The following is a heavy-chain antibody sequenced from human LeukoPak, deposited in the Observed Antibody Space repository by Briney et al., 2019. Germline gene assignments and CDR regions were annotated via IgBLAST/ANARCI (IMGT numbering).Heavy chain of an antibody. D-gene: IGHD5-18*01. CDR2: INPNSGGT. V-gene: IGHV1-2*02. CDR1: GYTFTGFY. CDR3: ARDRERYGNYYYYYMDV. Sequence: ASVEVSCKASGYTFTGFYMHWVRQAPGQGLEWMGWINPNSGGTNYAQKFQGRVTMTRDTSISTAYMELSSLRSEDTAVYYCARDRERYGNYYYYYMDVWGKGTTVTVSS. J-gene: IGHJ6*03.